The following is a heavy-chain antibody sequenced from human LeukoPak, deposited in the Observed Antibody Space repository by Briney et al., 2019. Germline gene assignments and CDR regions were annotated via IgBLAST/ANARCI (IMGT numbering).Heavy chain of an antibody. Sequence: SVKVSCKASGGTFSSYAISWVRQAPGQGLEWMGGIIPIFGTANYAQKFQGRVTITTDESTSTAYMELSSLRSEDTAVYYCARWSLYCSSTSCSRGYFQHWGQGTLVTVSS. CDR1: GGTFSSYA. CDR3: ARWSLYCSSTSCSRGYFQH. D-gene: IGHD2-2*01. CDR2: IIPIFGTA. V-gene: IGHV1-69*05. J-gene: IGHJ1*01.